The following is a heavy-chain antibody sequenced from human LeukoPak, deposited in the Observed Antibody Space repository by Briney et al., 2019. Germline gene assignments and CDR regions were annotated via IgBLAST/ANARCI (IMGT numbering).Heavy chain of an antibody. CDR3: AHRRSSYFDY. V-gene: IGHV3-7*03. CDR1: GFTFSFYW. Sequence: GGSLRLSCAASGFTFSFYWMSWVRQAPGKGPEWVANIKQDGSEKNYVDSVKGRFTVSRDNAKNSLYLQMNSLRAEDTATYYCAHRRSSYFDYWGQGTLVTVSS. J-gene: IGHJ4*02. CDR2: IKQDGSEK.